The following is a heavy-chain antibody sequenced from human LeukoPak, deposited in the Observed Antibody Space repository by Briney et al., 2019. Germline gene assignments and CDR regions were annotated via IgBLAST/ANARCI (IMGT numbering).Heavy chain of an antibody. J-gene: IGHJ4*02. CDR2: IYSGGST. CDR3: ARASSSSLFDY. V-gene: IGHV3-53*01. D-gene: IGHD6-6*01. CDR1: GFTVSSNY. Sequence: GGSLRLSCAASGFTVSSNYMSWVRQAPGKGLEWVSVIYSGGSTYYADSVKGRFTISRDNSKNTLYLQLNSLRAEDTAVYYCARASSSSLFDYWGRGTLVTVSS.